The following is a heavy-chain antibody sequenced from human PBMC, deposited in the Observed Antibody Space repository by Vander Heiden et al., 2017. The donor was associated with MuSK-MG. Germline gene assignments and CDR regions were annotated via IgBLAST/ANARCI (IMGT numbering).Heavy chain of an antibody. J-gene: IGHJ4*02. CDR2: TYYRTKWYN. V-gene: IGHV6-1*01. CDR1: GDSVSSNSAA. D-gene: IGHD2-2*02. CDR3: ARVGALKDIVVVPAAKPFDY. Sequence: QVQLQQSGPGLVKPSQTLSLTCAISGDSVSSNSAAWNWIRKSPTRGLEWLGRTYYRTKWYNDYAVSVKSRITINPDTSKNQFSLQLNSVTPEDTDVYYCARVGALKDIVVVPAAKPFDYWGQGTMVTVSS.